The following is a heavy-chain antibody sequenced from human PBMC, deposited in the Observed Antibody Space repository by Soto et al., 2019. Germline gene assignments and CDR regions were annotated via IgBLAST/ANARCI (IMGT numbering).Heavy chain of an antibody. CDR2: IYYSGST. J-gene: IGHJ4*02. V-gene: IGHV4-59*08. D-gene: IGHD1-26*01. CDR3: ARHSAQMGSFDY. Sequence: SETLSLTCTVSGGSISSYYWSWIRQPPGKGLEWIGYIYYSGSTNYNPSLKSRVTISVDTSKNQFSLKLSSVTAADTAVYYCARHSAQMGSFDYWGQGTLVTVSS. CDR1: GGSISSYY.